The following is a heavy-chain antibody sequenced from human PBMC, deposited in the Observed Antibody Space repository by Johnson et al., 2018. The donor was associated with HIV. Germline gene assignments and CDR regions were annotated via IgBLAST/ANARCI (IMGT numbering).Heavy chain of an antibody. CDR3: ARWGLGFQNIHDPFDI. V-gene: IGHV3-66*01. J-gene: IGHJ3*02. CDR1: GFTVSSYY. Sequence: VQLVESGGGLVQPGGSLRLSCAASGFTVSSYYMSWVRQAPGKGLDWVSVIYSGGSTYYADSMKGRFTISRDNAKNSLYLQMNSLRAEDTALYYCARWGLGFQNIHDPFDIWGQGTMVTVSS. D-gene: IGHD1/OR15-1a*01. CDR2: IYSGGST.